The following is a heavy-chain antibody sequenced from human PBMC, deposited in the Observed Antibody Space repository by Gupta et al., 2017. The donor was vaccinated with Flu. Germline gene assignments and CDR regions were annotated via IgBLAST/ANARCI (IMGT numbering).Heavy chain of an antibody. J-gene: IGHJ5*02. CDR2: IYTSGST. V-gene: IGHV4-61*02. CDR3: ARDRDLRDTWFDP. CDR1: GGSISSGSYY. D-gene: IGHD3-10*01. Sequence: QVQLQESGPGLVKPSQTLSLTCTVSGGSISSGSYYWSWIRQPAGKGLEWIGRIYTSGSTNYTPSLKSRVTISVDTSKNQFSLKLSSVTAADTAVYYCARDRDLRDTWFDPWGQGTLVTVSS.